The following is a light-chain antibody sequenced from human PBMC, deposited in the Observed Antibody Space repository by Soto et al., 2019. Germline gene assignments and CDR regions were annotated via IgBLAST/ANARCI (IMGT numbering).Light chain of an antibody. CDR3: SSYTTSSTPFV. V-gene: IGLV2-14*01. J-gene: IGLJ1*01. Sequence: QPASVSGSPGQSITISCTGTSSDVGGYNYVSWYQQHPGKAPKLMIYDVNNRPSGVSNRFSGSKSGNTASLTISGLQAEDEADYFCSSYTTSSTPFVFGTGTKLTVL. CDR2: DVN. CDR1: SSDVGGYNY.